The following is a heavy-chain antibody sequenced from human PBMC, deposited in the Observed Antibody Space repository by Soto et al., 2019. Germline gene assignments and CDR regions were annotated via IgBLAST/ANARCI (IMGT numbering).Heavy chain of an antibody. J-gene: IGHJ5*02. CDR1: GFSFSTFA. D-gene: IGHD4-17*01. Sequence: EVQILESGGGLIQPGGSLRLSCAASGFSFSTFAMTWVRQAPGTGLEWVSTIISTGISTYYADSVKGRFTISRANSKNTLYLQMNSLRAEDSAAYYCAKGNYGDYGGFDPWGQGTLVTVSS. CDR3: AKGNYGDYGGFDP. CDR2: IISTGIST. V-gene: IGHV3-23*01.